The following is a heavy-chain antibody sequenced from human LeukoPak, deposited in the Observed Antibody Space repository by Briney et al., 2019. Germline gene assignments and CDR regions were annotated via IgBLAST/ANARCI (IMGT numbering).Heavy chain of an antibody. V-gene: IGHV3-11*01. J-gene: IGHJ4*02. CDR1: GFTFSDFY. D-gene: IGHD3-10*01. CDR2: ISSSGRDI. Sequence: GGSLRLSCAASGFTFSDFYMDWIRQAPGKGLEWVAHISSSGRDIHYLDSVKGRFTISRDNAKNSLYLQMNSLRVEGTAVYYCASGVISLFDYWGQGTLVTVSS. CDR3: ASGVISLFDY.